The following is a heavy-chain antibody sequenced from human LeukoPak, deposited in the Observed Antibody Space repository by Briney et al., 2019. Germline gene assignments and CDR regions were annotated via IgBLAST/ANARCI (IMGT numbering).Heavy chain of an antibody. CDR3: ARDGRISGYYYYTDAFDI. CDR1: GGSISSYY. D-gene: IGHD3-22*01. V-gene: IGHV4-59*01. CDR2: IYYSGST. J-gene: IGHJ3*02. Sequence: SETLSLTCTVSGGSISSYYWSWIRQPPGKGLEWIGYIYYSGSTNYNPSLKSQVTISVDTSKNQFSLKLSSVTAADTAVYYCARDGRISGYYYYTDAFDIWGQGTMVTVSS.